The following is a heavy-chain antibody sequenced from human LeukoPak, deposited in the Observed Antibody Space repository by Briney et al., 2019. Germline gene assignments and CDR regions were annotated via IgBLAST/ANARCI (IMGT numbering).Heavy chain of an antibody. CDR3: ARDRVEPAKNWFDP. CDR2: IIPILGIA. V-gene: IGHV1-69*04. J-gene: IGHJ5*02. CDR1: GGTFSSYA. Sequence: PGSSVKVSCKASGGTFSSYAISWVRQAPGQGLEWMGGIIPILGIANYAQKFQGRVTITADKSTSTAYMELSSLRSEDTAVYYCARDRVEPAKNWFDPWGQGTLVTVSS. D-gene: IGHD3-3*01.